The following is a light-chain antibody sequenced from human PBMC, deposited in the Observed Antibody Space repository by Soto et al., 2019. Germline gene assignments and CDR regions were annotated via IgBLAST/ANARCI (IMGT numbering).Light chain of an antibody. CDR3: CSYAGTYTYV. Sequence: QSALTQPRSVSGSAGQSVTSACTGTDSNIGFYNFVSWYQQHPDKAPHLVIYDVNKRPSGVPDRFSGSKSGKTASLTISGLQADDEADYYCCSYAGTYTYVFGTGTKVT. CDR2: DVN. J-gene: IGLJ1*01. V-gene: IGLV2-11*01. CDR1: DSNIGFYNF.